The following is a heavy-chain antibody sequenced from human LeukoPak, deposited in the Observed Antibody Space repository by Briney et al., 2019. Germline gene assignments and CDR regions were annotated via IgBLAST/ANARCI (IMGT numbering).Heavy chain of an antibody. CDR1: RFTFSSYW. J-gene: IGHJ4*02. V-gene: IGHV3-7*01. D-gene: IGHD2-15*01. CDR2: IKQDGSEK. Sequence: GGSLRLSCAASRFTFSSYWMSWVRQAPGKGLEWVANIKQDGSEKYYVDSVKGRFTISRDNAKNSLYLQMNSLRAEDTAVSYCARDHVGGPADYWGQGTLVTVSS. CDR3: ARDHVGGPADY.